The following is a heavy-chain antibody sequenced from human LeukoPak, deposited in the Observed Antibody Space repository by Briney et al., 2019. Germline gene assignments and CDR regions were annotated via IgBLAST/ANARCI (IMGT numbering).Heavy chain of an antibody. V-gene: IGHV1-69*13. CDR2: IIPIFGTA. CDR1: GGTFSSYA. CDR3: ARGTPGGSYYYYMDV. D-gene: IGHD3-16*01. Sequence: SVKVSCKASGGTFSSYAISWVRQAPGQGLEWMGGIIPIFGTANYAQKFQGRVTITADESTSTAYMELSSLRSEDTAVYYCARGTPGGSYYYYMDVWGKGTTVTVSS. J-gene: IGHJ6*03.